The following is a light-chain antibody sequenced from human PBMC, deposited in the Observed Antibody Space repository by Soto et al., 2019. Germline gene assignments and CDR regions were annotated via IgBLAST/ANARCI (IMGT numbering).Light chain of an antibody. CDR1: QSVSNNY. CDR3: QQYGSSGT. V-gene: IGKV3-20*01. CDR2: GES. J-gene: IGKJ1*01. Sequence: EIVLTQSPGTLSLSPGERATLSCRASQSVSNNYLARYQQKPGQAPRLLIYGESNRATGTPDRFSGSGSGTDFTLTISRLEPEDFAVYYCQQYGSSGTFGQGTKVDIK.